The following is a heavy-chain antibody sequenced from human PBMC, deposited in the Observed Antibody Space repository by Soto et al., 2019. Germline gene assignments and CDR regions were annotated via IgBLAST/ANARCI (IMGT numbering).Heavy chain of an antibody. D-gene: IGHD3-10*01. V-gene: IGHV1-18*01. Sequence: ASGKVACKASGYTFTRYGSSWVRQAPGQGLEWMGWISAYNGNTNYAQKLQGRVTMTTDTSTSTAYMELRSLRSDDTAVYYCARVRGSGSYYRYYYYMDVWGKGTTVTVSS. CDR2: ISAYNGNT. CDR3: ARVRGSGSYYRYYYYMDV. CDR1: GYTFTRYG. J-gene: IGHJ6*03.